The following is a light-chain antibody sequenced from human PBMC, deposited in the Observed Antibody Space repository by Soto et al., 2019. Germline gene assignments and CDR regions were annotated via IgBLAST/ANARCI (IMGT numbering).Light chain of an antibody. CDR2: WAA. J-gene: IGKJ4*01. CDR3: QQYYGSPLT. V-gene: IGKV4-1*01. CDR1: QSVLYSSNNKNY. Sequence: DIVMTQSPDSLAVSLGERATINCKSGQSVLYSSNNKNYLAWYQQKPGQPPKLLIYWAATRESGVPDRFSGSGTGTDFTLTISSLQAEDAAVYYWQQYYGSPLTFGGGTKVEIK.